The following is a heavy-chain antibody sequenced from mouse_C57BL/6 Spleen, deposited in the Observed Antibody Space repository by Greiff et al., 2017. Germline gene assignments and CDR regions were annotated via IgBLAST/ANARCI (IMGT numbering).Heavy chain of an antibody. CDR3: AKGGTWFAY. V-gene: IGHV1-39*01. CDR1: GYSFTDYN. Sequence: EVKLVESGPELVKPGASVKISCKASGYSFTDYNMNWVKQSNGKSLEWIGVINPNYGTTSYNQKFKGKATLTVDHSSSTAYMQLNSLTSEDSTVYYCAKGGTWFAYWGQGTLVTVSA. D-gene: IGHD3-3*01. J-gene: IGHJ3*01. CDR2: INPNYGTT.